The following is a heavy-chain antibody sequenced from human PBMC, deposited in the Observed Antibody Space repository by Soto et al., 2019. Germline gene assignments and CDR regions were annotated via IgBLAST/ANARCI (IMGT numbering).Heavy chain of an antibody. Sequence: GGSLRLSCAASGFTFTRYWMSWVRQAPGKGLEWVANIKQDGSEKYYVDSVKGRFTISRDNAKNSLYLQMNSLRAEDTAVYYCATDFYAFWSGYSNIWGQGPLVTVSS. J-gene: IGHJ4*02. CDR3: ATDFYAFWSGYSNI. D-gene: IGHD3-3*01. V-gene: IGHV3-7*01. CDR1: GFTFTRYW. CDR2: IKQDGSEK.